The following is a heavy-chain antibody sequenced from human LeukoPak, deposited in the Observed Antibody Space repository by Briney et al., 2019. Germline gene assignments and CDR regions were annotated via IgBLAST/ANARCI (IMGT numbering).Heavy chain of an antibody. CDR1: GFTFSSYA. CDR2: ISSSSSYI. D-gene: IGHD1-26*01. V-gene: IGHV3-21*04. CDR3: AKDMSGSYSPPDY. J-gene: IGHJ4*02. Sequence: PGGSLRLSCAASGFTFSSYAMHWVRQAPGKGLEWVSSISSSSSYIYYADSVKGRFIISRDNAKNSLYLQMNSLRAEDTAVYYCAKDMSGSYSPPDYWGQGTLVTVSS.